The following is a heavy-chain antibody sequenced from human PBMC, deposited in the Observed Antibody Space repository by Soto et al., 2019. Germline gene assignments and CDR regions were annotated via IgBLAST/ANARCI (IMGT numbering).Heavy chain of an antibody. CDR2: IYYSGST. V-gene: IGHV4-59*01. Sequence: SSETLSLTCTVSGGSISSYYWSWIRQPPGKGLEWIGNIYYSGSTNYNPSLKSRVTISVDTSKNQFSLKLSSVTAADTAVYYCARERYYGMDVWGQGTTVTVSS. CDR3: ARERYYGMDV. J-gene: IGHJ6*02. CDR1: GGSISSYY.